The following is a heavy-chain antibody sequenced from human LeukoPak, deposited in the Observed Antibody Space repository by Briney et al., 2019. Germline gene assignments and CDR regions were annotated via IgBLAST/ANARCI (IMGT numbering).Heavy chain of an antibody. CDR2: IKEDGTEE. CDR1: GLPFSSSW. D-gene: IGHD2-2*01. Sequence: GGSLSLSCAASGLPFSSSWMTWVRQAPGKGLEWVAHIKEDGTEEYYVDSVKGRFTISRDNAKNSLYLQMNSLKTEDTAVYYCTTVGYCSSTSCYGLSSDYWGQGTLVTVSS. V-gene: IGHV3-7*05. CDR3: TTVGYCSSTSCYGLSSDY. J-gene: IGHJ4*02.